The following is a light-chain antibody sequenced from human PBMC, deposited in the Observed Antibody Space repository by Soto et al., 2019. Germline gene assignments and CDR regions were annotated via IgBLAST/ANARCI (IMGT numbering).Light chain of an antibody. CDR3: QQRSNWLIT. J-gene: IGKJ5*01. CDR1: QSVSSY. CDR2: VAS. Sequence: EIVLTQSPATLSLSPGERATLSCRASQSVSSYLAWYQQKPGQAPRLLIYVASNRATGIPARFSGSGSGTAFPLTISSLEPDDFAVYYCQQRSNWLITFGQGTRLEIK. V-gene: IGKV3-11*01.